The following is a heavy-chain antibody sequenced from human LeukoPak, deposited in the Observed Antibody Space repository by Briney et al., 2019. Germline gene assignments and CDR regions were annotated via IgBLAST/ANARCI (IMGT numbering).Heavy chain of an antibody. CDR2: ISSSSSHI. D-gene: IGHD3-22*01. CDR3: ARPITMIAKIGAFDI. Sequence: GGSLRLSCAASGFTFSSYSMNWVRQAPGKGLEWVSSISSSSSHIYYADSVKGRFTISRDNAKNSLYLQMNSLRAEDTAVYYCARPITMIAKIGAFDIWGQGTMVTVSS. J-gene: IGHJ3*02. CDR1: GFTFSSYS. V-gene: IGHV3-21*01.